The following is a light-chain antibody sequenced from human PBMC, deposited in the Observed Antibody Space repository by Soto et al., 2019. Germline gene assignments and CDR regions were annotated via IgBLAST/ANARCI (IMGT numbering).Light chain of an antibody. CDR2: AAS. CDR1: QTISTY. J-gene: IGKJ2*01. CDR3: QQSHGIPYT. V-gene: IGKV1-39*01. Sequence: DIQMTQSPSSLSASVGDRVTITCRASQTISTYLNWYEQEPGKAPKLLLYAASSLQSGVPSRFSGSGSGTDFTLTIISLQPEDFSAYYGQQSHGIPYTFGQGTKLEIK.